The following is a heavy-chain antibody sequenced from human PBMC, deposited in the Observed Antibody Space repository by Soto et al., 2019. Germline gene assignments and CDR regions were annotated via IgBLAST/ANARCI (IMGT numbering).Heavy chain of an antibody. J-gene: IGHJ6*02. CDR1: GGSIRNYY. D-gene: IGHD3-10*01. Sequence: QVPLQESGPGLVKPSETLSLSCTVSGGSIRNYYWSWFRQTPGKGLEWIGYVHDSWGSNYNPSLKSRVAISLDTTKSQFSLKLTSVTATDTAVYYSARQGFGALHGIVDDWGQGTTVTVSS. V-gene: IGHV4-59*08. CDR3: ARQGFGALHGIVDD. CDR2: VHDSWGS.